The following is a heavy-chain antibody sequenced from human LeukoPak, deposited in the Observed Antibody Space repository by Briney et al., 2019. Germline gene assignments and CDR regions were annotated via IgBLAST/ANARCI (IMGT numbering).Heavy chain of an antibody. CDR3: ARGRCSSTSCYSDY. D-gene: IGHD2-2*01. Sequence: ASVQVSCKASGGTFSSYAISWVRQAPGQGLEWMGGIIPIFGTANYAQKLQGRVTITADESTSTAYMELSSLRSEDTAVYYCARGRCSSTSCYSDYWGQGTLVTVSS. V-gene: IGHV1-69*13. CDR2: IIPIFGTA. J-gene: IGHJ4*02. CDR1: GGTFSSYA.